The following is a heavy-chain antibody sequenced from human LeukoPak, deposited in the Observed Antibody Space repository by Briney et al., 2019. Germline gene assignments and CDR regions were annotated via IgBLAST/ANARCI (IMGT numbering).Heavy chain of an antibody. CDR2: ISGSGGST. Sequence: GGSLTLSCAASGCTFSSYAMSWVRQAPGKGLEWVSAISGSGGSTYYADSVKGRFTISRDNSKNTLYLQMNSLRAEDTAVYYCAKGGSSGPPRDYFDYWGQGTLVTVSS. CDR3: AKGGSSGPPRDYFDY. D-gene: IGHD6-19*01. V-gene: IGHV3-23*01. J-gene: IGHJ4*02. CDR1: GCTFSSYA.